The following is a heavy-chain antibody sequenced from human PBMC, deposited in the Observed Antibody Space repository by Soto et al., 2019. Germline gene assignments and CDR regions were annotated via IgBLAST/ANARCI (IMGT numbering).Heavy chain of an antibody. Sequence: GSLRPSCAASGFSFSTYLMSWVRQAPGKGLEWVANIKQGGNEKFYVDSVKGRFTISRDNDKKSLYLQMDSPRVEDTAVYYCVGALTYEVPYYYYGMDVWGQGTTVTVSS. CDR2: IKQGGNEK. V-gene: IGHV3-7*01. J-gene: IGHJ6*02. CDR1: GFSFSTYL. CDR3: VGALTYEVPYYYYGMDV. D-gene: IGHD3-16*01.